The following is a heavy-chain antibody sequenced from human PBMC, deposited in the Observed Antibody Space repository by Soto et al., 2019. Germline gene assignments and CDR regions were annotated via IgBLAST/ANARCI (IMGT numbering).Heavy chain of an antibody. J-gene: IGHJ6*01. CDR1: GFTFSSYG. Sequence: QVQLVESGGGVVQPGRSLRLSCAASGFTFSSYGMHWVRQAPGKGLEWVAVIWYDGSIKYYADSVKGRFNISRDNSRNTLYLQMNRLRPEDTAVYYCAKRTPERSSWGYYYNGMDVWGQGTTVTVSS. D-gene: IGHD6-13*01. CDR3: AKRTPERSSWGYYYNGMDV. V-gene: IGHV3-33*06. CDR2: IWYDGSIK.